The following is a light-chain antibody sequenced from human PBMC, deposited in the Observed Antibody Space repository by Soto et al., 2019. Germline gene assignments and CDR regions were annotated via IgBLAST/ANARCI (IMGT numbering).Light chain of an antibody. CDR1: QGISSY. J-gene: IGKJ2*01. CDR2: TAS. Sequence: DIQLTQSPSFLSASVGDRVTITCRASQGISSYLGWYQQKPGKAPKLLIYTASTLQSGVPSRFSGSGSGTEFTLTIGSLQPEDFATYYCQQLNSDPYTFGQGTKLEIK. V-gene: IGKV1-9*01. CDR3: QQLNSDPYT.